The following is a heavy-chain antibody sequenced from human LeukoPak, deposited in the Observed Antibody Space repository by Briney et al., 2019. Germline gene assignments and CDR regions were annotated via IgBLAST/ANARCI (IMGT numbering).Heavy chain of an antibody. Sequence: LPGGSLRLSCATSGFTFNDYSINWVRQAPGKGLEWVSFKRFDRNNEDYADSVKGRFTISRDNSKNTLYLQMNSLRPEDTAIYYCAKDNSAWAFDYWGQGTLVTVSS. D-gene: IGHD1-26*01. CDR3: AKDNSAWAFDY. CDR1: GFTFNDYS. V-gene: IGHV3-30*02. CDR2: KRFDRNNE. J-gene: IGHJ4*02.